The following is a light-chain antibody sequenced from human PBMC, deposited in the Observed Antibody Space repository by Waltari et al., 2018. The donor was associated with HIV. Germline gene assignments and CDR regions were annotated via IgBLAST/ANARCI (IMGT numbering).Light chain of an antibody. CDR1: STDVGGYKS. J-gene: IGLJ1*01. CDR3: SSFTISSTLD. CDR2: QVT. Sequence: QSALTQPASVSGSPGQSITISCTGTSTDVGGYKSVSWYQQLPCKAPKLMIYQVTNRPSGVSNRFSGSKSGNTASLTISGLQAEDEADYYCSSFTISSTLDFGTGTKVTVL. V-gene: IGLV2-14*01.